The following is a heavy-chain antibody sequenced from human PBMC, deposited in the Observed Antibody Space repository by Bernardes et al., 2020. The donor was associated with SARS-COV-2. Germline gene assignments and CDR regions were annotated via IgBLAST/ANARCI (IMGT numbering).Heavy chain of an antibody. V-gene: IGHV3-23*01. D-gene: IGHD3-16*01. CDR2: ISVSGSHT. Sequence: GRSLRLSCAASGFPFSSYAMGWVRQSPGKGLDWVSTISVSGSHTYYADSVKGRFTISRDNSKNTLILQMNSLRVDDTATYYCAIPGGDWGQGTLVTVSS. CDR1: GFPFSSYA. CDR3: AIPGGD. J-gene: IGHJ4*02.